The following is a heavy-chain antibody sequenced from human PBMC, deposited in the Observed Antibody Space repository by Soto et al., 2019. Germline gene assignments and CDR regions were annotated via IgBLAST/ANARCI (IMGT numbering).Heavy chain of an antibody. V-gene: IGHV3-13*01. CDR1: GFTFSSYD. Sequence: PGGSLRLSCAASGFTFSSYDMHWVRQATGKGLEWVSAIGTAGDTYYPGSVKGRFTIYRENAKNSLYLQMNSLRAGDTAVYYCARGRCSITSCYTDYYYYGMDVWGQGTKVTVYS. CDR3: ARGRCSITSCYTDYYYYGMDV. CDR2: IGTAGDT. J-gene: IGHJ6*02. D-gene: IGHD2-2*02.